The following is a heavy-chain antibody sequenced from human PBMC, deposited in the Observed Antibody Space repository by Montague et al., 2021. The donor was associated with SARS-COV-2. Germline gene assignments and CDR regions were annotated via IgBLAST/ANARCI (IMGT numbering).Heavy chain of an antibody. J-gene: IGHJ6*02. D-gene: IGHD3-3*01. CDR2: ISSSGSTI. CDR3: ARGGTYYDFWSGYYNYYYGMDV. V-gene: IGHV3-48*03. Sequence: LSLSASGFTFSSYEMNWVRQAPGKGLEWVSYISSSGSTIYYADSVKGRFTISRDNAKNSLYLQMNSLRAEDTAVYYCARGGTYYDFWSGYYNYYYGMDVWGQGTTVTVPS. CDR1: GFTFSSYE.